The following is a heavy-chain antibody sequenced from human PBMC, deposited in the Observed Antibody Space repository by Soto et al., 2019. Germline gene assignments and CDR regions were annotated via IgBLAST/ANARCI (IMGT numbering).Heavy chain of an antibody. D-gene: IGHD3-10*01. Sequence: EVQLVESGGGLVQPGGSRRLSCAASGFIFSGYWMHWVRQAPGKGLVWVSRINSDGSTTSYADSVKGRFTISRDNAKNTMYLQMNSLRAEDTAVYYCARLLGGSGSFIDYWGQGTLVTVSS. CDR2: INSDGSTT. J-gene: IGHJ4*02. CDR3: ARLLGGSGSFIDY. CDR1: GFIFSGYW. V-gene: IGHV3-74*01.